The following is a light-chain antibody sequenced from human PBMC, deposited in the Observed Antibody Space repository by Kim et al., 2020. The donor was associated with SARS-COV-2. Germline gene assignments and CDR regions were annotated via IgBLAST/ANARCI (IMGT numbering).Light chain of an antibody. Sequence: SASTGDKVTITCRASQGIYDHLAWYQQKPGKAPKLLINVASTLQSGVPSRFSGSGFGTDFTLTISGLQSEDFATYSCQQFNTYPYTFGQGTKLEI. CDR2: VAS. J-gene: IGKJ2*01. CDR3: QQFNTYPYT. V-gene: IGKV1-8*01. CDR1: QGIYDH.